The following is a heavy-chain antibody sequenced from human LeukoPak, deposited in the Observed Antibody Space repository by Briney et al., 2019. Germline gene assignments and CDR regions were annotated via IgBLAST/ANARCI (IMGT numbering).Heavy chain of an antibody. V-gene: IGHV3-9*01. D-gene: IGHD2-15*01. J-gene: IGHJ4*02. CDR1: GFTFDDYA. Sequence: GGSLRLSCAASGFTFDDYAMHWVRQAPGKGLEWVSGISWNSGSIGYADSVKGRFTISRDNAKNSLYLQMNSLRAEDTAVYYCARDVSAATVDYWGQGTLVTVSS. CDR2: ISWNSGSI. CDR3: ARDVSAATVDY.